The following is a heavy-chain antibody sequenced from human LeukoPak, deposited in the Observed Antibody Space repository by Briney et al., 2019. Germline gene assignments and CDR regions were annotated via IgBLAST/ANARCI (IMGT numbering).Heavy chain of an antibody. D-gene: IGHD5-12*01. CDR2: IKQDGSEK. CDR3: ARESSGYVYYFDY. Sequence: GGSLRLSCAASGFTFSSYWMRWVRQAPGKGLEWVANIKQDGSEKYYVDSVKGRFTISRDNAKNSLYLQMNSLRAEDTAVYYCARESSGYVYYFDYWGQGTLVTVSS. CDR1: GFTFSSYW. J-gene: IGHJ4*02. V-gene: IGHV3-7*01.